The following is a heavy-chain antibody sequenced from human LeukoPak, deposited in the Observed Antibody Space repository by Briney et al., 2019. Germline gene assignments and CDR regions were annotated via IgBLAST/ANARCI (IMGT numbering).Heavy chain of an antibody. CDR2: IYHSGST. D-gene: IGHD3-22*01. V-gene: IGHV4-39*07. J-gene: IGHJ4*02. CDR1: GDSISSSSSY. Sequence: SETLSLTCTVSGDSISSSSSYWGWIRQPPGEGLEWIGSIYHSGSTYYNPSLKSRVTISVDTSKNQFSLKLSSVTAADTAVYYCARTSSGSSGYYYVSVLDYWGQGTLVTVSS. CDR3: ARTSSGSSGYYYVSVLDY.